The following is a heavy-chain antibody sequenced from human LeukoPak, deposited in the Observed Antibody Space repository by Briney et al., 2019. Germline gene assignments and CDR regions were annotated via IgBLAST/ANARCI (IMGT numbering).Heavy chain of an antibody. CDR2: ISYDGSNK. V-gene: IGHV3-30*04. Sequence: GGSLRLSCAASGFTFSSYAMHWVRQAPGKGLEWVAVISYDGSNKYYADSVKGRFTISRDNSKNTLYLQMNSLRAEDTAVYYCGRGPGGQWELLGDFDYWGQGTLVTVSS. J-gene: IGHJ4*02. CDR1: GFTFSSYA. D-gene: IGHD1-26*01. CDR3: GRGPGGQWELLGDFDY.